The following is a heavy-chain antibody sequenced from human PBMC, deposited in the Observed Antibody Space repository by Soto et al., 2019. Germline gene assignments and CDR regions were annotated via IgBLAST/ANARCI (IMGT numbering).Heavy chain of an antibody. CDR3: AKADNSRTYFYNYGMDV. CDR2: TSYDGSNK. J-gene: IGHJ6*02. V-gene: IGHV3-30*18. CDR1: GFTFRNYG. Sequence: GGSLRLSCAASGFTFRNYGMHWVRQAPGKGLEGVAVTSYDGSNKYYAGSVKGRLTISRDKSRDTVFLQMNRLRLEDTALFYCAKADNSRTYFYNYGMDVWGQGTTVTVSS. D-gene: IGHD6-13*01.